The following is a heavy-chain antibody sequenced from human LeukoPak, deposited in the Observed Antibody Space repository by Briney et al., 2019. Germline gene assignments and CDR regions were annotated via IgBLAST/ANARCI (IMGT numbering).Heavy chain of an antibody. D-gene: IGHD1-14*01. Sequence: SETLPLTCAVYGGSFSGYYWSWIRQPPGKGLEWIGEINHSGSTNYNPSLKSRVTISVDTSKNQFSLKLSSVTAADTAVYYCARGDHLAPLSYYYMDVWGKGTTVTVSS. CDR3: ARGDHLAPLSYYYMDV. CDR1: GGSFSGYY. CDR2: INHSGST. J-gene: IGHJ6*03. V-gene: IGHV4-34*01.